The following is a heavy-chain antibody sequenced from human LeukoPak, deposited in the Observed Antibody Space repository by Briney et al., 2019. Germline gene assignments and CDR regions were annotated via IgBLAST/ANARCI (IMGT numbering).Heavy chain of an antibody. CDR1: GFTFSSYG. J-gene: IGHJ3*02. V-gene: IGHV3-30*03. CDR3: ARADPYGEPLSGAAFDI. D-gene: IGHD4-17*01. CDR2: ISYDGSNK. Sequence: GRSLRLSCAASGFTFSSYGMHWVRQAPGKGLEWVAVISYDGSNKYYADSVKGRFTISRDNAKNSLYLQMNSLRAEDTAVYYCARADPYGEPLSGAAFDIWGQGTMVTVSS.